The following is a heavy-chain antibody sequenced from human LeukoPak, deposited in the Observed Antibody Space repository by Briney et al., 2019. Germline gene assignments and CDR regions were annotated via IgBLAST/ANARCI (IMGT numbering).Heavy chain of an antibody. D-gene: IGHD3-22*01. CDR3: ARDAGKHYYDSSGYSL. CDR2: INSDGSST. CDR1: GFTFSSYW. Sequence: GGSLRLSCAASGFTFSSYWMHWVRQAPGKGLVWVSRINSDGSSTSYADSVKGRFTISRDNAKNTLYLQMNSLRAEDTAVYYCARDAGKHYYDSSGYSLWGQGTLVTVSS. J-gene: IGHJ4*02. V-gene: IGHV3-74*01.